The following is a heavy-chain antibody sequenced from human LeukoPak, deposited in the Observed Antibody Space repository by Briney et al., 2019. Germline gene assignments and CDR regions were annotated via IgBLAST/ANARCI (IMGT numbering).Heavy chain of an antibody. D-gene: IGHD3-10*01. CDR1: GGSFSGYY. V-gene: IGHV4-34*01. CDR3: ASFRGPSHYYGSGSYYIY. J-gene: IGHJ4*02. Sequence: SSETLSLTCAVYGGSFSGYYWSWIRQPPGKGLEWIGEINHSGSTNYNPSLKSRVTISVDTSKNQFSPKLSSVTAADTAVYYCASFRGPSHYYGSGSYYIYWGQGTLVTVSS. CDR2: INHSGST.